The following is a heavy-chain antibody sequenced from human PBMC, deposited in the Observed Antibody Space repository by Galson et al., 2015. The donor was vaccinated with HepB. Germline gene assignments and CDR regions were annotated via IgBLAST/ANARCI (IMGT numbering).Heavy chain of an antibody. CDR2: LGSNTFNT. J-gene: IGHJ6*02. CDR3: ARGLTTNGFDV. D-gene: IGHD4-17*01. Sequence: SLRLSCAASGFTFSTYAMTWVRRAPGKGLEWVSTLGSNTFNTYYAVSVRGRFTIPRDNSKNTLFLQMNTLRAEDTAIYYCARGLTTNGFDVWGQGTTVTVSS. V-gene: IGHV3-23*01. CDR1: GFTFSTYA.